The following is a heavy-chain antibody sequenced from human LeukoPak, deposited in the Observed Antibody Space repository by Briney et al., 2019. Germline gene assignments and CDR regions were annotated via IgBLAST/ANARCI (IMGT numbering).Heavy chain of an antibody. CDR1: GFTFSRSA. V-gene: IGHV3-23*01. Sequence: GGSLRLSCAASGFTFSRSAMTWVRQTPGKGLDWVSIINSSGNTYYADSLTGGFTSSRDNSNNIRYVQMNSLRAEDTAVYYCVKGRISEDGLDFWGQGTLVTVSS. CDR3: VKGRISEDGLDF. D-gene: IGHD6-13*01. CDR2: INSSGNT. J-gene: IGHJ4*02.